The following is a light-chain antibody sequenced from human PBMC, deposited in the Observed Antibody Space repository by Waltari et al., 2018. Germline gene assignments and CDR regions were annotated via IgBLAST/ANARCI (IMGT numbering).Light chain of an antibody. CDR3: SSYAATYNLV. V-gene: IGLV2-8*01. CDR2: EIT. J-gene: IGLJ3*02. CDR1: SSDVGGSDF. Sequence: QSALTQPPSASGSPGPSITIACPGTSSDVGGSDFFSWYQQYPGKAPKLIIYEITKRPSGVPDRFSGSKSGNTASLTVSGLQPEDEAEYFCSSYAATYNLVFGGGTKLTV.